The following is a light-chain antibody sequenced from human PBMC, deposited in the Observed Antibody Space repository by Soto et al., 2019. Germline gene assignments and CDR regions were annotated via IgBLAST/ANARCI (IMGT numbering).Light chain of an antibody. CDR2: VTS. J-gene: IGKJ4*01. CDR1: QGMSSY. Sequence: DIQMTQSPSSLSASVGGRVTLTCRASQGMSSYLAWYQQKPGKAPKLMIYVTSTLQTGVPSRFSGSGSGADFTLTISSLQPEDAATYYCQQLSLYPLTLGGGTKVDIK. CDR3: QQLSLYPLT. V-gene: IGKV1-9*01.